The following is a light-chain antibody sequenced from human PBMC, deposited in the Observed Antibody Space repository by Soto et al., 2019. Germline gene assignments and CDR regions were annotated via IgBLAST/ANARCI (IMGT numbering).Light chain of an antibody. J-gene: IGLJ1*01. CDR3: SSYTNINTRACV. V-gene: IGLV2-14*01. CDR2: EVS. CDR1: SSDVGGYDY. Sequence: QSVVTQPASVSGSPGQSITISCTGTSSDVGGYDYVSWYQQYPGKAPRLIIYEVSNRPSGVSNRFSGSKSGNTASLTISGLRAEDEAEYYCSSYTNINTRACVFGTGTKLTVL.